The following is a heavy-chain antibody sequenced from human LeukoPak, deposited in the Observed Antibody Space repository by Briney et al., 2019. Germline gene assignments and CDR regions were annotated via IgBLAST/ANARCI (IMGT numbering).Heavy chain of an antibody. CDR1: GFTFSTYS. V-gene: IGHV3-48*04. Sequence: GGSLRLSCAASGFTFSTYSMNWVRQAPGKGLEWVSYISSSSSTIYYADSVKGRFTISRDNAKNSLYLRMNSLRVEDTAVYYCAKFSGVAGGYWGQGTLVTVSS. CDR3: AKFSGVAGGY. CDR2: ISSSSSTI. J-gene: IGHJ4*02. D-gene: IGHD6-19*01.